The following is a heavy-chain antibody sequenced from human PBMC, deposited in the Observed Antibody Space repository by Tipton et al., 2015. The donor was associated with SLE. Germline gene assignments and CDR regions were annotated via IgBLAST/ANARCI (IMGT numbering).Heavy chain of an antibody. V-gene: IGHV4-39*01. J-gene: IGHJ4*02. Sequence: TLSLTCTVSGGSISSSSYYWGWIRQPPGKGLEWVGSIYYSGSTYYNPSLKSRVTISVDTSKNQFSLKLSSVTAAGTAVYYCARLHWYYYDSSGADYWGQGTLVTVSS. CDR2: IYYSGST. D-gene: IGHD3-22*01. CDR3: ARLHWYYYDSSGADY. CDR1: GGSISSSSYY.